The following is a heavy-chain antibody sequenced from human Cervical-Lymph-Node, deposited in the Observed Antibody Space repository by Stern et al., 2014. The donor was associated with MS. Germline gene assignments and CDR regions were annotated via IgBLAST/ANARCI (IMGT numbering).Heavy chain of an antibody. CDR2: ISYDGAKK. CDR3: ARDFSSTWSWKPGGLDAYGLDV. CDR1: GFRFSSYA. Sequence: MQLVESGGGVIQPGRSLRLSCAASGFRFSSYAMHWVRQAPGKGLEWVAVISYDGAKKFYVDSVKGRFTISRDSSRYTLHLQMDSVRPEDTATYYCARDFSSTWSWKPGGLDAYGLDVWGQGTTVIVSS. D-gene: IGHD6-13*01. V-gene: IGHV3-30*17. J-gene: IGHJ6*02.